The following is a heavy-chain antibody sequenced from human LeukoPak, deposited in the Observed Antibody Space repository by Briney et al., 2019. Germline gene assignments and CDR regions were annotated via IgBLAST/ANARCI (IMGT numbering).Heavy chain of an antibody. CDR1: GGSISSSNW. D-gene: IGHD6-19*01. CDR3: ARADSSGWYYFDY. V-gene: IGHV4-4*02. CDR2: IYHSGST. Sequence: SGTLSLTCAVSGGSISSSNWWSWVRQPPGKGLEWIGEIYHSGSTNYNPSLKSRVTISVDKSKNQFSLKLSSVTAADTAVYYCARADSSGWYYFDYWGQGTLVTVSS. J-gene: IGHJ4*02.